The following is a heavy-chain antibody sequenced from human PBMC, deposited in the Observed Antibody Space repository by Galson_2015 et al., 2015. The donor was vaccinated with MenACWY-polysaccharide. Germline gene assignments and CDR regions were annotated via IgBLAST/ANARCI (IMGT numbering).Heavy chain of an antibody. CDR1: NGSITSYY. V-gene: IGHV4-4*07. CDR2: IHASGST. CDR3: ARRSLGNWYFDL. D-gene: IGHD7-27*01. J-gene: IGHJ2*01. Sequence: LSLTCTVSNGSITSYYWSWIRQSAGKRLEWIGRIHASGSTTYNPSFKSRVTMSVDMSNNQFSLRLTSVTAADTAVYYCARRSLGNWYFDLWGRGTLVTVSS.